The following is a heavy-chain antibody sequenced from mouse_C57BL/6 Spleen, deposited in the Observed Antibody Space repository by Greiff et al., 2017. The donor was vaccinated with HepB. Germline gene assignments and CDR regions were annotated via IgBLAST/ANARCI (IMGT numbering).Heavy chain of an antibody. V-gene: IGHV1-62-2*01. CDR1: GYTFTEYT. Sequence: QVQLKESGAELVKPGASVKLSCKASGYTFTEYTIHWVKQRSGQGLEWIGWFYPGSGSIKYNEKFKDKATLTADKSSGTVYMELSRLTSEDSAVYFCARHEVDYGNYDAMDYWGQGTSVTVSS. J-gene: IGHJ4*01. D-gene: IGHD2-1*01. CDR2: FYPGSGSI. CDR3: ARHEVDYGNYDAMDY.